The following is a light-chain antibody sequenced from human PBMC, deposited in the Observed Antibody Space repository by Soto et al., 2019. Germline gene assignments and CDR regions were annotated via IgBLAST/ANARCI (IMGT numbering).Light chain of an antibody. CDR2: AAS. V-gene: IGKV1-12*01. J-gene: IGKJ1*01. CDR3: QQANSFPPS. Sequence: DIQMTQSPSSVSASVGDRVTITCRASQGISSWLALYQQKPGKAPKLLIYAASSLQSGVPSRFSGSGSGIDFTLTISSLQPEDFATYYCQQANSFPPSFGQGTKVEIK. CDR1: QGISSW.